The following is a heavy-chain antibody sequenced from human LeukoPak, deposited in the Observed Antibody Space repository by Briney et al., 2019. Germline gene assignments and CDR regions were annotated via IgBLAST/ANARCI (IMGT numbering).Heavy chain of an antibody. CDR1: GFTFSSYS. J-gene: IGHJ4*01. Sequence: RTGGSLRLSCAASGFTFSSYSMNWVRQAPGKGLEWVSSISSSSSYIYYADSVKGRFTISRDNAKNTLYLQMNSLRVEDTAIYYCARKPAPADWGQGTLVTVSS. D-gene: IGHD6-25*01. CDR3: ARKPAPAD. V-gene: IGHV3-21*01. CDR2: ISSSSSYI.